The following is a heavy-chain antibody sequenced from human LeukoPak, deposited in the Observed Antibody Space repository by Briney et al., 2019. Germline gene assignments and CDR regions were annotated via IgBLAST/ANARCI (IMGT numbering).Heavy chain of an antibody. D-gene: IGHD2-15*01. Sequence: GGSLRLSCAASGLTFSSYWMSWVRQAPGKGLEWVANIKQDGSEKYYVDSVKGRFTISRDNAKNSLYLQMNSLRAEDTAVYYCAKRGGYCSGGSCYFFSDYWGQGTLVTVSS. V-gene: IGHV3-7*01. CDR1: GLTFSSYW. J-gene: IGHJ4*02. CDR2: IKQDGSEK. CDR3: AKRGGYCSGGSCYFFSDY.